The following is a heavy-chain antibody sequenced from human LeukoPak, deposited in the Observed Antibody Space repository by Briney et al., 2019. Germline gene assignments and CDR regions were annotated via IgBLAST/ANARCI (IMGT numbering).Heavy chain of an antibody. CDR3: ARYTPQHSIAFDI. D-gene: IGHD4-11*01. J-gene: IGHJ3*02. Sequence: GESLQISCQGSGYRFTSYWIGWVRQLPGKGLEWMGIIYPGDSDTRYSPSFQGQVTISADKSISTAYLQWSSLKASDTAMYYCARYTPQHSIAFDIWGQGTMVTVSS. V-gene: IGHV5-51*01. CDR1: GYRFTSYW. CDR2: IYPGDSDT.